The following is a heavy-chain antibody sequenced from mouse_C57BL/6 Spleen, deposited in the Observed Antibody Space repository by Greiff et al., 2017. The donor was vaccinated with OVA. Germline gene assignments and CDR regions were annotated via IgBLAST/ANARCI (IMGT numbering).Heavy chain of an antibody. V-gene: IGHV1-50*01. J-gene: IGHJ2*01. D-gene: IGHD1-1*01. CDR2: IDPSDSYT. CDR1: GYTFTSYW. CDR3: ARLNYYGSSYEYFDY. Sequence: QVQLQQPGAELVMPGASVKLSCKASGYTFTSYWMHWVKQRPGQGLEWIGEIDPSDSYTNYNQKFKGKATLTVDTSSSTAYMQLSSLTSEDSAVYYCARLNYYGSSYEYFDYWGPGTTLTVSS.